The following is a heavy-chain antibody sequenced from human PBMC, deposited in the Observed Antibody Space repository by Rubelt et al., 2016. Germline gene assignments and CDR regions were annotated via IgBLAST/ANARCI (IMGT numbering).Heavy chain of an antibody. Sequence: GSLRLSCAASGFSFSMYWMHWVRQVPGKGLVWVSRIYSDMSSTTYADSVKGGFTISRDNAKNTLYLQMNSLGAEDTAVYYCARDHVSSALDYWGQGTLVTVSS. V-gene: IGHV3-74*01. CDR3: ARDHVSSALDY. J-gene: IGHJ4*02. CDR2: IYSDMSST. CDR1: GFSFSMYW. D-gene: IGHD3-10*01.